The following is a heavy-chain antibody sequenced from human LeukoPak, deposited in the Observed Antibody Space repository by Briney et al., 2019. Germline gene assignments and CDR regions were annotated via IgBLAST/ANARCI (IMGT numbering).Heavy chain of an antibody. CDR3: ASIPTAKLLYYYYYMDV. CDR1: GGSFSGYY. V-gene: IGHV4-34*01. J-gene: IGHJ6*03. Sequence: PSETLSLTCAVYGGSFSGYYWSWIRQPPGKGLEWIGEINHSGSTNYNPSLKSRVTISVDTSKNQFSLKLSSVTAADTAVHYCASIPTAKLLYYYYYMDVWGKGTTVTVSS. CDR2: INHSGST. D-gene: IGHD4-11*01.